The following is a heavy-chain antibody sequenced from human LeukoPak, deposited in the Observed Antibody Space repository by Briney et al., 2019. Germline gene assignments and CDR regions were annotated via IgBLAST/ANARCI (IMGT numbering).Heavy chain of an antibody. CDR3: AREEASALYYYGMDV. Sequence: GGSLRLSCAASGFTFSTYGFHWVRQAPGKGLEWVAFISYDGSNEYYTDSVKGRFTISRDNSRNTLFLQMNSLRGEDTAVYYCAREEASALYYYGMDVWGQGTTVSVSS. CDR2: ISYDGSNE. J-gene: IGHJ6*02. CDR1: GFTFSTYG. D-gene: IGHD3-10*01. V-gene: IGHV3-30*03.